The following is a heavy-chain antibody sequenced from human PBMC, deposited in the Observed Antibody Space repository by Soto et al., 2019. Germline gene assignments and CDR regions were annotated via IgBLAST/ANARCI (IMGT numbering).Heavy chain of an antibody. CDR3: ARRDRPYGSGSYEDY. V-gene: IGHV1-18*01. D-gene: IGHD3-10*01. Sequence: ASVKVSCKASGYTFTSYGISWVRQAPGQGLEWMGWISAYNGNTNYAQKLQGRVTMTTDTSTSTAYMELRSLRSDDTAVYYCARRDRPYGSGSYEDYWGQGTLVTSPQ. CDR2: ISAYNGNT. J-gene: IGHJ4*02. CDR1: GYTFTSYG.